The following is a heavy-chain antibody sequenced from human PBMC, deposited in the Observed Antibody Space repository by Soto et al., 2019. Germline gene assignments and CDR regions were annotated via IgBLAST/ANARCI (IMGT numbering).Heavy chain of an antibody. CDR2: IFTRDSET. CDR3: ARGYFDSGHGYDL. V-gene: IGHV5-51*01. Sequence: EQLEQSGAEVKKPGESLKISCKGPGHLFNNHWIGWVRQTPGKGLEWMGLIFTRDSETKTSPSFQGNVSFSVDNSINTVYLQWTSLKTTDTGIYFCARGYFDSGHGYDLWGQGTLVTVSS. CDR1: GHLFNNHW. D-gene: IGHD3-10*01. J-gene: IGHJ5*02.